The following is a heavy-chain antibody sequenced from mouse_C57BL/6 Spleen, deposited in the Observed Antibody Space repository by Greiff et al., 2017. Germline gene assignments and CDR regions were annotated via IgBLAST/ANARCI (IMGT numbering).Heavy chain of an antibody. CDR2: IDPSDSET. CDR1: GYTFTSYW. J-gene: IGHJ2*01. D-gene: IGHD2-1*01. V-gene: IGHV1-52*01. CDR3: ARDLPRKDYFDD. Sequence: QVQLQQPGAELVRPGSSVKLSCKASGYTFTSYWMHWVKQRPIQGLEWIGNIDPSDSETHYNQKFKDKATLTVDKSSSTAYMQLSSLTSEDSAVYYCARDLPRKDYFDDWGQGTTLTVSS.